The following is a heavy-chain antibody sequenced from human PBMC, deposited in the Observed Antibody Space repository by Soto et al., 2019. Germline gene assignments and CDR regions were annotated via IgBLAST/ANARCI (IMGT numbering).Heavy chain of an antibody. CDR2: IYHSGST. CDR3: ARRKPIAFRFGWFDP. D-gene: IGHD3-16*01. Sequence: QLQLQESGSGLVKPSQTLSLTCAVSGGSISSGGYSWSWIRQPPGKGLEWIGYIYHSGSTYYNPSLKSRVTISVDRSKNQFSLKLSSLTAADTAAYYCARRKPIAFRFGWFDPWGQGTLVTVSS. CDR1: GGSISSGGYS. V-gene: IGHV4-30-2*01. J-gene: IGHJ5*02.